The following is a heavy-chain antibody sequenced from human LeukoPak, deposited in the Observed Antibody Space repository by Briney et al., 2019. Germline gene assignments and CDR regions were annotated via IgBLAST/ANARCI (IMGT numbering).Heavy chain of an antibody. V-gene: IGHV3-30*03. CDR2: ISYDGSNK. CDR3: ARGQEYYYDSSAYSKFDY. CDR1: GFTFSSYG. J-gene: IGHJ4*02. D-gene: IGHD3-22*01. Sequence: PGRSLRLSCAASGFTFSSYGMHWVRQAPGKGLEWVAVISYDGSNKYYADSVKGRFTISRDNSKNTLYLQMNSLRAEDTALYYCARGQEYYYDSSAYSKFDYWGQGTLVTVSS.